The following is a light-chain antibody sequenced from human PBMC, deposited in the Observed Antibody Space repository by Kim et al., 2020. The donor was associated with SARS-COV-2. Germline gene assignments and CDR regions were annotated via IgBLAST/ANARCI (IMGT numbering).Light chain of an antibody. Sequence: ATINCKSSQSVLYNSNNNNYLAWYQQKPGQSPKLLIYWASTRESGVPDRFSGSGSETDFTLTIDSLQAEDVAIYYCHQYYSLPLTFGGGTKVDIK. CDR1: QSVLYNSNNNNY. J-gene: IGKJ4*01. CDR3: HQYYSLPLT. V-gene: IGKV4-1*01. CDR2: WAS.